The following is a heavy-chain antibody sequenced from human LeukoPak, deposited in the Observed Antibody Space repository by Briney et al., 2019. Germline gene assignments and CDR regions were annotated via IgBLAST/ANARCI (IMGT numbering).Heavy chain of an antibody. Sequence: GGSLRLSCAASGFTFSSYAMSWVRQAPGKGLEWVSTISASAGCTYYADSVKGRFTISRDNSKNTLYLQMNSLRAEGTAVYYCYCSSTSCYRDDYWGQGTLVTVSS. CDR1: GFTFSSYA. CDR3: YCSSTSCYRDDY. J-gene: IGHJ4*02. V-gene: IGHV3-23*01. D-gene: IGHD2-2*01. CDR2: ISASAGCT.